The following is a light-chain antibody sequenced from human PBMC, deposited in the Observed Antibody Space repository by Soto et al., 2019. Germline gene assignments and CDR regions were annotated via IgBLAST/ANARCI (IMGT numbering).Light chain of an antibody. V-gene: IGKV1-5*01. CDR3: QQYNTYPWT. CDR2: GAS. J-gene: IGKJ1*01. Sequence: IQMTQSPSSLSASVGDRVTITCRASQSISKYLNWYQQKPGKAPKLLIYGASNLESGVPSRFSGTGSGTEFTLTISGLQPDDFATYYCQQYNTYPWTFGQGTKV. CDR1: QSISKY.